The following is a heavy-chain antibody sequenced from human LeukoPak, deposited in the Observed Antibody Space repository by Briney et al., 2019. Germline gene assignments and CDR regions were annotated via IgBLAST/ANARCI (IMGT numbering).Heavy chain of an antibody. D-gene: IGHD3-10*01. V-gene: IGHV4-59*11. Sequence: PSETLSLTCNVSGASISGHYWSWLRQSPGKGLECIGYIYSGSVDYNPSLKSRATISGDASKNQVSPILKSVTTADTAIYYCVKVGYGSGTWGWFDPWGQGILVTVST. CDR1: GASISGHY. CDR3: VKVGYGSGTWGWFDP. CDR2: IYSGSV. J-gene: IGHJ5*02.